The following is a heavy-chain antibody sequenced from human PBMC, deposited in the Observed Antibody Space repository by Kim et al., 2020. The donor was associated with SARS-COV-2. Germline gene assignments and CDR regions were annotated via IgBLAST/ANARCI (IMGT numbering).Heavy chain of an antibody. CDR1: GFTFSSYA. J-gene: IGHJ4*02. Sequence: GGSLRLSCAASGFTFSSYAMHWVRQAPGKGLEWVAVISYDGSNKYYADSVKGRFTISRDNSKNTLYLQMNSLRAEDTAVYYCARDLTRCSSTSCYGGAALRYWGQGTLVTVSS. CDR3: ARDLTRCSSTSCYGGAALRY. CDR2: ISYDGSNK. V-gene: IGHV3-30*04. D-gene: IGHD2-2*01.